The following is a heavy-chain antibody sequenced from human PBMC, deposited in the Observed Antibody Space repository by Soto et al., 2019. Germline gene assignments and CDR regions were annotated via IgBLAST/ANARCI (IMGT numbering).Heavy chain of an antibody. CDR2: IKQDGSEK. D-gene: IGHD3-10*01. J-gene: IGHJ4*02. Sequence: GGSLRLSCAASGFTFSSYWMSWVRQAPGKGLEWVANIKQDGSEKYYVDSVKGRFTISRDNAKNSLYLQMNSLRAEDTAVYYCASLDDTGSLYYWGQGTLVTVSS. CDR1: GFTFSSYW. V-gene: IGHV3-7*01. CDR3: ASLDDTGSLYY.